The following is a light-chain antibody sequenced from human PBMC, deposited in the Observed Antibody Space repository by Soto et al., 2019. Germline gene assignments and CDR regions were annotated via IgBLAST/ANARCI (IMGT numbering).Light chain of an antibody. Sequence: EIVLTQSPGTLSLSPGERATLSCRASQSVSSSYLAWYQQKPGQAPRLVIYGASSRATGIPDRFSGSGSGTDFTLTISRLEPEDFAVYYCPQYGSSQTFGQGTKVEIK. J-gene: IGKJ1*01. CDR3: PQYGSSQT. CDR2: GAS. CDR1: QSVSSSY. V-gene: IGKV3-20*01.